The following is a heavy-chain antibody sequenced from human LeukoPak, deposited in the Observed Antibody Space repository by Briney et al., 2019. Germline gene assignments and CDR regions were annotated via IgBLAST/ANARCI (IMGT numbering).Heavy chain of an antibody. D-gene: IGHD2-8*01. V-gene: IGHV4-34*01. Sequence: SETLSLTCAVYGGSFSSYYWSWIRQPPGKGREWIGEINHSGSTNYNAPLKSRVTISVDTSKNQFSLKLSCVTAADTVVYYCANNEDGADLDVWGEGTTVTVSS. CDR1: GGSFSSYY. CDR2: INHSGST. CDR3: ANNEDGADLDV. J-gene: IGHJ6*01.